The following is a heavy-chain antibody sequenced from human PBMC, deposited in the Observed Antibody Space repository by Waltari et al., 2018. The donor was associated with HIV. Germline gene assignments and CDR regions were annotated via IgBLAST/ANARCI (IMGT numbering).Heavy chain of an antibody. Sequence: QVRLVQSGAEVKKPGASVKVSCKASGFSFTRYGFSWVRQAPGQGLEWMGWINTSTGKTDPARNLQGRVTMTRDTFTNTIYMELRTLKSDDSAIYFCVRDLSPMGKSGWYDSWGQGTVVTVSS. V-gene: IGHV1-18*04. D-gene: IGHD6-19*01. CDR1: GFSFTRYG. J-gene: IGHJ1*01. CDR3: VRDLSPMGKSGWYDS. CDR2: INTSTGKT.